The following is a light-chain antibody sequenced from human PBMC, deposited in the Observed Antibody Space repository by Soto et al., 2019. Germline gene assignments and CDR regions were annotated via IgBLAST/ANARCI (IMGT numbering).Light chain of an antibody. CDR1: QSVSRK. Sequence: EIVMTQSPATLSVSPGERATLSCRASQSVSRKLAWYQQKPGQAPRLLIYGTSTRATGIPARFSGSGSGTEFTLTISSLQSEDFAIYYCQHFGRSLYTFGQGTKLEIK. CDR2: GTS. V-gene: IGKV3-15*01. CDR3: QHFGRSLYT. J-gene: IGKJ2*01.